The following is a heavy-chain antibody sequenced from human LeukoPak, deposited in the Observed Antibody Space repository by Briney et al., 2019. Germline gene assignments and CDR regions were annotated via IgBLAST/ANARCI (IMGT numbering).Heavy chain of an antibody. CDR2: IWDDGSNK. J-gene: IGHJ4*02. V-gene: IGHV3-33*01. Sequence: PGRSLRLSCAASGFTFNNYAMHWVRQAPGKGLEWVAVIWDDGSNKYYADSVKGRFTISRDNSKNTLYLQMNTLRAEDTAAYFCARGGGRGYNWNDLGDWGQGTLVTVSS. CDR1: GFTFNNYA. D-gene: IGHD1-1*01. CDR3: ARGGGRGYNWNDLGD.